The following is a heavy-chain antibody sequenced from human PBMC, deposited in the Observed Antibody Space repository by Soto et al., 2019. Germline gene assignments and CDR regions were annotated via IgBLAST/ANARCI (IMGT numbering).Heavy chain of an antibody. V-gene: IGHV3-15*07. CDR3: SHGYYQYFAS. Sequence: VGSLRLSCAVSGVTLSNVWMNWVRQAPGKGPEWVGRIKSKTDGGTTDYASPVKGRFTISRDDSENTLYLQMNSLKTEDTAVYFCSHGYYQYFASWGQGTQVTVSS. D-gene: IGHD5-18*01. CDR2: IKSKTDGGTT. J-gene: IGHJ4*02. CDR1: GVTLSNVW.